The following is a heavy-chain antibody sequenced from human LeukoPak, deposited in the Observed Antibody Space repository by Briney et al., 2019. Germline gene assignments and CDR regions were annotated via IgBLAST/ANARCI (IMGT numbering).Heavy chain of an antibody. V-gene: IGHV3-23*01. CDR3: AKDPMVRGLTYDH. CDR2: ISGSGGST. CDR1: GFTFSNYA. J-gene: IGHJ4*02. Sequence: PGGSLRLSCAASGFTFSNYAMSWVRQAPGKGLEWVSAISGSGGSTYYADSVKGRFTISRDNSKNTLYLQMSSLRAQDTAVYYCAKDPMVRGLTYDHWGQGTLVTVPS. D-gene: IGHD3-10*01.